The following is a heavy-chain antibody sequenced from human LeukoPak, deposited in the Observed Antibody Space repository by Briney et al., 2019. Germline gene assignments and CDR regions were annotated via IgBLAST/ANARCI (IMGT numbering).Heavy chain of an antibody. D-gene: IGHD6-13*01. CDR2: MNIDGTST. CDR3: ARDDSAAGYYFDY. Sequence: GGSLRLSCAASGFTFNRYWMHWVRQAPGKGLVWVSRMNIDGTSTTYADSVKGRFTIPRDNAKNTVYLQMNSLRAEDTAVYYCARDDSAAGYYFDYWGQGTLVTVSS. J-gene: IGHJ4*02. V-gene: IGHV3-74*01. CDR1: GFTFNRYW.